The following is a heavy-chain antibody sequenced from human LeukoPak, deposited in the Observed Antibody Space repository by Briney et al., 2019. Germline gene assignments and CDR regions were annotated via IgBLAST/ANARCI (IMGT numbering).Heavy chain of an antibody. J-gene: IGHJ3*02. CDR2: TSHSGST. D-gene: IGHD2-2*01. Sequence: PSETLSLTCAVYGGSFSGYYWSWIRQSPGKGLEWIGETSHSGSTNYNPSLESRVTISVDTSKKQFSLKLTSVTAADTAMYFCARKYCSSTSCYYAFDIWGQGTMVTVSS. CDR3: ARKYCSSTSCYYAFDI. V-gene: IGHV4-34*01. CDR1: GGSFSGYY.